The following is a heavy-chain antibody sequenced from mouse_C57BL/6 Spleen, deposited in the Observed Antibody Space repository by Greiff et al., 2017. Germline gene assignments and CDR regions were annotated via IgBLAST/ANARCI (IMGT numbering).Heavy chain of an antibody. CDR1: GYTFTSYW. Sequence: QVQLQQPGAELVKPGASVKLSCKASGYTFTSYWMHWVKQRPGRGLEWIGRIDPNSGGTKYNEKFKSKATLTVDKSSSTAYMQLSSLTSADSAVXFCASGRDYDYGRDCAMDYWGQGTSVTVSS. CDR3: ASGRDYDYGRDCAMDY. D-gene: IGHD2-4*01. CDR2: IDPNSGGT. V-gene: IGHV1-72*01. J-gene: IGHJ4*01.